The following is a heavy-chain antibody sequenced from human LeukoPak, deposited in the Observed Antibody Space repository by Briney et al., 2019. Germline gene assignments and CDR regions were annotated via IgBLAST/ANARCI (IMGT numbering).Heavy chain of an antibody. CDR1: GDSVSSNSVT. CDR2: TYYRSTWYN. Sequence: SQTLSLTCAISGDSVSSNSVTWNWIRQSPTRGLEWLGRTYYRSTWYNDYAVSVRGRITVNPDTSKNQFSLHLNSVTPEDTAVYFSARRLTHYDSFAPWGPGKLVTVSS. D-gene: IGHD4-17*01. V-gene: IGHV6-1*01. J-gene: IGHJ5*02. CDR3: ARRLTHYDSFAP.